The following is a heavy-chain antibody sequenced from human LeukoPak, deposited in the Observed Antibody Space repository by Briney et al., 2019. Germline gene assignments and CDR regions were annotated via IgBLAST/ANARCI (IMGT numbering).Heavy chain of an antibody. D-gene: IGHD5-12*01. CDR1: GFTFSSYW. J-gene: IGHJ6*02. Sequence: GGSLRLSCAASGFTFSSYWMHWVRQAPGKGLVWVSRINSDGSSTSYADSVKGRFTISRDNAKNTLYLQMNSLRAEDTAVYYCARGGYDDYYYYGMDVWGQGNTVTVSS. CDR3: ARGGYDDYYYYGMDV. V-gene: IGHV3-74*01. CDR2: INSDGSST.